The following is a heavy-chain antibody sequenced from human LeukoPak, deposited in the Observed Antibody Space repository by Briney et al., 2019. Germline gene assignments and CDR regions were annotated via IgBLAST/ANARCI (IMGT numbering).Heavy chain of an antibody. CDR1: GFTVSRNY. V-gene: IGHV3-66*01. J-gene: IGHJ4*02. CDR3: ARESEQTGYYAAFDY. CDR2: IYSGGST. D-gene: IGHD3-9*01. Sequence: PGGSLRLSCAASGFTVSRNYMSWVRQAPGKGLEWVSVIYSGGSTYYADSVKGRFTISRDNSKNTLYLQMNSLRAEDTAVYYCARESEQTGYYAAFDYWGQGTLVTVSS.